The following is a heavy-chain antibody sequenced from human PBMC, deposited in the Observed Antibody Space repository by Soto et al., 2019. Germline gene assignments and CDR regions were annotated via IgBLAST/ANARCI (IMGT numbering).Heavy chain of an antibody. J-gene: IGHJ5*02. D-gene: IGHD6-19*01. V-gene: IGHV1-18*01. Sequence: ASVKVSCKASGYTFTSYGISWVRQAPGQGLEWIGWISAYNGNTNYAQKLQGRVTMTTDTSTSTAYMELRSLRSDDTAVYYCARGGSSGWYTPIVYNWFDPWGQGTLVTVSS. CDR1: GYTFTSYG. CDR2: ISAYNGNT. CDR3: ARGGSSGWYTPIVYNWFDP.